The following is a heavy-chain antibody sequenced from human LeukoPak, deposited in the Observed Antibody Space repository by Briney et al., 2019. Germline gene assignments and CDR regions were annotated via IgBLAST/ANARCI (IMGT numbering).Heavy chain of an antibody. J-gene: IGHJ4*02. V-gene: IGHV1-69*01. CDR1: GGTFSSYA. CDR3: ASFPPDSAAAAYFDY. D-gene: IGHD6-13*01. Sequence: SVKVSCKASGGTFSSYAISRVRQAPGQGLEWMGGIIPIFGTANYAQKFQGRVTITADESTSTAYMELSSLRSEDTAVYYCASFPPDSAAAAYFDYWGQGTLVTVSS. CDR2: IIPIFGTA.